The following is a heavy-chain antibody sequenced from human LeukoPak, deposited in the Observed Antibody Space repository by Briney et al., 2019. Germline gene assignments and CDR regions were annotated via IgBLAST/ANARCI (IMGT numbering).Heavy chain of an antibody. CDR2: IYYSGST. V-gene: IGHV4-39*01. CDR3: ARVENSGYYYD. D-gene: IGHD3-22*01. CDR1: GGSISSSSYY. Sequence: SETLSLTCTVSGGSISSSSYYWGWIRQPPGKGLEWIGSIYYSGSTYYNPSLKSRVTISVDTSKNQFSLKLSSVTAADTAVYYCARVENSGYYYDWGQGTLVTVSP. J-gene: IGHJ4*02.